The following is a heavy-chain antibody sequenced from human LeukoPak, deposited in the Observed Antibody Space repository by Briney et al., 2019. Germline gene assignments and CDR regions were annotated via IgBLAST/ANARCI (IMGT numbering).Heavy chain of an antibody. V-gene: IGHV3-21*01. CDR1: KFTFSSYG. J-gene: IGHJ6*04. Sequence: GGSLRLSCAASKFTFSSYGMHWVRQAPGKGMEWVSSISGSSSYIYYADSVKGRFTISRHNAKNSLYLQMNSLRAEDTAVYYCAELGITMIGGVWGKGTTVTISS. CDR2: ISGSSSYI. D-gene: IGHD3-10*02. CDR3: AELGITMIGGV.